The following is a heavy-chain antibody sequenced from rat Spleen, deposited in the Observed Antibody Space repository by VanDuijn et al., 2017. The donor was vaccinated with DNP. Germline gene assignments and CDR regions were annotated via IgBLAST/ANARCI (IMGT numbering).Heavy chain of an antibody. CDR3: ARGPNYGGYLDYFDY. D-gene: IGHD1-11*01. CDR2: INKESSTI. CDR1: GFNFNDYW. V-gene: IGHV4-2*01. J-gene: IGHJ2*01. Sequence: EVKLVESGGGLVQPGRSLKLSCAASGFNFNDYWMGWVRQAPGKGLERIGEINKESSTINYSPSSKDKFTISRDNAQNTLYLQMSKLGSEDTASYYCARGPNYGGYLDYFDYWGQGVMVTVSS.